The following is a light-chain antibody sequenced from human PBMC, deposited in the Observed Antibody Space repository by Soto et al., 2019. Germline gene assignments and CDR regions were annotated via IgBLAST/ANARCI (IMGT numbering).Light chain of an antibody. CDR3: CSYTSSTTPI. J-gene: IGLJ2*01. V-gene: IGLV2-14*01. CDR1: SSDVGGYHY. Sequence: CPGSSSDVGGYHYVSWYQQYPGEASKLVISEVSNRPSGVSNRFSGSKSGNTASLTISGLQAEDEADYYCCSYTSSTTPIFGGGT. CDR2: EVS.